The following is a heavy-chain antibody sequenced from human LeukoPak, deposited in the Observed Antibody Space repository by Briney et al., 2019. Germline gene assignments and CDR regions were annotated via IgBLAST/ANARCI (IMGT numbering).Heavy chain of an antibody. V-gene: IGHV4-59*01. Sequence: PSETLSLTCTVSGGSISSYYWSWIRQPPGKGLEWIGYIYYSGSTNYNPSLKSQVTISVDTSKNQFSLKLSSVTAADTAVYYCARVLIAAAVHFDYWGQGTLVTVSS. CDR2: IYYSGST. D-gene: IGHD6-13*01. CDR3: ARVLIAAAVHFDY. CDR1: GGSISSYY. J-gene: IGHJ4*02.